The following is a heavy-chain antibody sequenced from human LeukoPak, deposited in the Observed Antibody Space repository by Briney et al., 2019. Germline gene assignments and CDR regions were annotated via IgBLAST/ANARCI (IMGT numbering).Heavy chain of an antibody. Sequence: GGSLKLSCATSGFDFSDSSMHWVRQASGNGLEWVARIRSKGNTYATAYAASVKGRFSISRDDSKNTAYLQMNSLKTEDTAVYYCATRSSWYDYYYGMDVWGQGTTVTVSS. V-gene: IGHV3-73*01. J-gene: IGHJ6*02. CDR2: IRSKGNTYAT. CDR1: GFDFSDSS. D-gene: IGHD6-13*01. CDR3: ATRSSWYDYYYGMDV.